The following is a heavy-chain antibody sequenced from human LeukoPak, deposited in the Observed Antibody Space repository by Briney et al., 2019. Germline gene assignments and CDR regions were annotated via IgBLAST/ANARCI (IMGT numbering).Heavy chain of an antibody. CDR2: IYTSGSS. J-gene: IGHJ5*02. V-gene: IGHV4-4*09. D-gene: IGHD2-2*02. CDR3: ARRVVPAAIPASSWFAP. CDR1: GCSFSSYY. Sequence: PSESLSLSCTASGCSFSSYYMSWIRQPPGKGLEWIGYIYTSGSSNYNPSLKSRANISVDASKTQSSPKLSSVTAADTTVYYCARRVVPAAIPASSWFAPWGQGTLVTVSS.